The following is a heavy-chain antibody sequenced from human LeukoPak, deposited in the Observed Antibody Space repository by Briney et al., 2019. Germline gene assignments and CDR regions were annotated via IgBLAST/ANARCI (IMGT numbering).Heavy chain of an antibody. Sequence: SETLSLTCTVSGGSISSYYWSWIRQPAGKGLEWIGRIYTSGSTNCNPSLKSRVTISIDKSKNQFSLKLSSVTAADTAVYYCARKSSSSLDYYYYMDVWGKGTTVTVSS. D-gene: IGHD6-6*01. CDR1: GGSISSYY. J-gene: IGHJ6*03. CDR3: ARKSSSSLDYYYYMDV. V-gene: IGHV4-4*07. CDR2: IYTSGST.